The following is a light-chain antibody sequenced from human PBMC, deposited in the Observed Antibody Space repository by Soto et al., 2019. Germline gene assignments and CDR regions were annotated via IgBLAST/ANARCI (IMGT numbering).Light chain of an antibody. CDR2: AAS. V-gene: IGKV3-15*01. CDR3: QQYNNWPPST. Sequence: EIVMTQSPATLSLSPGERATLSCRASQSVSANLAWYQQKPGQTPRLLISAASTRATGIPARFSGSGSGTAFTLIISSLQSEDFALYCCQQYNNWPPSTFGPGTKVDIK. J-gene: IGKJ3*01. CDR1: QSVSAN.